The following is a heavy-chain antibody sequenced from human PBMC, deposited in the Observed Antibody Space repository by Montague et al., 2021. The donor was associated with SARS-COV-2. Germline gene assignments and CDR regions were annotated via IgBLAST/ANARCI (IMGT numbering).Heavy chain of an antibody. V-gene: IGHV4-4*02. D-gene: IGHD2-2*01. J-gene: IGHJ3*02. CDR3: ARGRRPVVVPGAGPAGRAFDI. CDR1: GDSISTDNW. CDR2: IYHTGST. Sequence: SETLSLTCVVSGDSISTDNWWTWVRLPPGKGLEWVGEIYHTGSTKYKPSVKSGVTISEDTSKNQFYLRLNSVTAADTAVYYCARGRRPVVVPGAGPAGRAFDIWGQGTMVTVSS.